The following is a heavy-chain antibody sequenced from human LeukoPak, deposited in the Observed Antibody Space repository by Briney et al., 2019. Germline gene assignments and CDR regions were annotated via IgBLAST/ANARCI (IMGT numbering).Heavy chain of an antibody. V-gene: IGHV4-59*01. CDR1: GGSISSYY. J-gene: IGHJ6*02. CDR2: IYYSGST. Sequence: NPSETLSLTCTVSGGSISSYYWSWIRQPPGKGLEWIGYIYYSGSTNYNPSLKSRVTISVDTSKNQFSLKLSSVTAADTAVYYCARDVRIAAASHGMDVWGQGTTVTVSS. D-gene: IGHD6-13*01. CDR3: ARDVRIAAASHGMDV.